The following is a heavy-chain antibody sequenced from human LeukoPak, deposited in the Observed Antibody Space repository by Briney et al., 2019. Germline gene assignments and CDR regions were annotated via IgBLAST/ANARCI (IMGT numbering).Heavy chain of an antibody. CDR1: GCTFSSYE. CDR2: ISSGSTI. CDR3: ARDLHRWELPDY. J-gene: IGHJ4*02. D-gene: IGHD1-26*01. V-gene: IGHV3-48*03. Sequence: GGSLRLSCAASGCTFSSYEMNWVRQAPGKGLEWVSYISSGSTIYYADSVKGRFTISRDNAKNSLYLQMNSLRAEDTAVYYCARDLHRWELPDYWGQGTLVTVSS.